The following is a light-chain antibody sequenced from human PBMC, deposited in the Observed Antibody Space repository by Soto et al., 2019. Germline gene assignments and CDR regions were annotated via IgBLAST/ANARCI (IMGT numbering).Light chain of an antibody. CDR2: GAS. CDR1: QSVSNNY. CDR3: QQYGSSGT. Sequence: EIVLTQSPGILSLSPGERATLSCRASQSVSNNYLAWCQQKPGQAPRLLIYGASNRATGIPDRFSGSGSGTDFTLTISRLEPGDFAVYYCQQYGSSGTFGQGTKVDIK. V-gene: IGKV3-20*01. J-gene: IGKJ1*01.